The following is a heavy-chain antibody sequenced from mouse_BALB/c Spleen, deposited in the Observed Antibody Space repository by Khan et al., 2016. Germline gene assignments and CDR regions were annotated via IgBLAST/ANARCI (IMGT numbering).Heavy chain of an antibody. J-gene: IGHJ2*01. CDR1: GYTFSSYW. CDR3: ERTDRRGYFDY. V-gene: IGHV1-9*01. CDR2: ILPGSGST. Sequence: QVRLQQSGAELMKPGASVKISCKATGYTFSSYWIEWVKQRPGHGLEWIGEILPGSGSTNYNEKFRGKAPFTADTSSNTAYMQLSSLTSEDSAVPYCERTDRRGYFDYWGHGTTLTVSS.